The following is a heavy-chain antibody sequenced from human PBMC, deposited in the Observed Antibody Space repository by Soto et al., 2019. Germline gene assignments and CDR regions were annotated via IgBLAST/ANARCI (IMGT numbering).Heavy chain of an antibody. CDR3: AREAGSGSYYPWNV. Sequence: GASVKVSCKASGYAFTDYFVHWVRQAPGRGPEWMGWINPYSGDTNYAQKFQGRITMTLDTSITTAYLELSLLTSDDTAIYYCAREAGSGSYYPWNVWGQGTTVTVSS. V-gene: IGHV1-2*02. D-gene: IGHD3-10*01. J-gene: IGHJ6*02. CDR2: INPYSGDT. CDR1: GYAFTDYF.